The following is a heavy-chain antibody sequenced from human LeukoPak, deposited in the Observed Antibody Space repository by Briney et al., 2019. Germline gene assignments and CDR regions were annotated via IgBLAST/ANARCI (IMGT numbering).Heavy chain of an antibody. CDR2: IYYSGST. CDR3: AREYEYDFWSGANKRGWFDP. D-gene: IGHD3-3*01. CDR1: GGSISSYY. J-gene: IGHJ5*02. V-gene: IGHV4-59*01. Sequence: PSETLSLTCTVSGGSISSYYWGWSRQPPGKGLGWIGYIYYSGSTNYNPSLKSRVTISVDTSKNQFSLKLSSVTAADTAVYYCAREYEYDFWSGANKRGWFDPWGQGTLVTVSS.